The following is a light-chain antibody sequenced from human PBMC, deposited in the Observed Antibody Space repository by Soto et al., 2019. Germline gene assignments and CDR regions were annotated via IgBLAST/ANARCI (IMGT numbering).Light chain of an antibody. V-gene: IGKV1-5*03. CDR1: QSISSW. CDR3: QPYNSYSIT. J-gene: IGKJ5*01. Sequence: DIQMTQSPSTLSASLGDRVTITCRASQSISSWLAWYQQKPGKAPKLLIYKASSLETGVPSRFSGSGSGTEFTLTISSLQPDDFATYYCQPYNSYSITFGQGTDWRL. CDR2: KAS.